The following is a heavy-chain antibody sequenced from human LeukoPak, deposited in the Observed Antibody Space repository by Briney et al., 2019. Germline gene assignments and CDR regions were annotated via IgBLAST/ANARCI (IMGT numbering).Heavy chain of an antibody. D-gene: IGHD3-3*01. CDR1: GGSISSSSYY. CDR3: ARRRTDYDFWSGYFYYYYYGMDV. CDR2: IYYSEST. V-gene: IGHV4-39*01. Sequence: SESLSLTCTVSGGSISSSSYYWGWIRQPPGKGLEWIGSIYYSESTYYNPSLKSRVTISVDTSKNQFSLKLSSVTAADTAVYYCARRRTDYDFWSGYFYYYYYGMDVWGQGTTVTVSS. J-gene: IGHJ6*02.